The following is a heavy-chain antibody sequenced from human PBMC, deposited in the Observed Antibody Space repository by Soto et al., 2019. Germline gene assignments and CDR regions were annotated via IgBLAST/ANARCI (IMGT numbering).Heavy chain of an antibody. CDR1: GYTFTNYA. V-gene: IGHV1-3*05. J-gene: IGHJ4*02. Sequence: QVQLVQSGAEEKKPGASVKVSCKASGYTFTNYAMHWVRQAPGQRLEWMGWINAGNGNTKYSQKFQGRVTITRDTSASTAYMELSSLRSEDTAVYYCARVSGYYFPDYWGQGTLVTVSS. CDR3: ARVSGYYFPDY. D-gene: IGHD5-12*01. CDR2: INAGNGNT.